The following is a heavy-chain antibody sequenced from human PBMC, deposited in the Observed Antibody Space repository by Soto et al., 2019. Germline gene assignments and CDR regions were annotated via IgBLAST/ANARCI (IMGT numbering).Heavy chain of an antibody. CDR3: ARGTVTYIFDP. CDR2: IWYDGSNK. Sequence: GGSLRLSCAASGFTFSSYGMHWVRQAPGKGLEWVAVIWYDGSNKYYADSVKGRFTISRDNSKNTLYLQMNSLRAEDTAVYYCARGTVTYIFDPWGQGTLVTVSS. CDR1: GFTFSSYG. D-gene: IGHD2-21*02. J-gene: IGHJ5*02. V-gene: IGHV3-33*01.